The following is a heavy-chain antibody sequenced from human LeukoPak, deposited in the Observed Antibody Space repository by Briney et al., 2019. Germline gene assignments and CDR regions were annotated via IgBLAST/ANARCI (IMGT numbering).Heavy chain of an antibody. D-gene: IGHD3-22*01. CDR3: AREVSEGFDF. J-gene: IGHJ4*02. V-gene: IGHV3-30*03. CDR2: ISYDGSNK. Sequence: GGSLGLSCAASGFTFSRYGIHWVRQAPGKGLEWAAVISYDGSNKYYADSVKGRFSISRDNSKNTLYLQMNSLRAEDTAVYYCAREVSEGFDFWGQGTLVTVSS. CDR1: GFTFSRYG.